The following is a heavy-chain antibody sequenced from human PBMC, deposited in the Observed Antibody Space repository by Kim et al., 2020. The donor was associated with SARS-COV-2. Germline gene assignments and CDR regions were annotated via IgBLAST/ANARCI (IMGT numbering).Heavy chain of an antibody. CDR3: ARDREDYYGSGSYYFDY. J-gene: IGHJ4*02. D-gene: IGHD3-10*01. V-gene: IGHV3-53*01. Sequence: VNGRFTISRDNSKNTLYLQMNSLRAEDTAVYYCARDREDYYGSGSYYFDYWGQGTLVTVSS.